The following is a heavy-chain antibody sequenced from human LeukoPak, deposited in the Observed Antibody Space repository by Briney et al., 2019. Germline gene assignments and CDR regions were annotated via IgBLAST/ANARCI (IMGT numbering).Heavy chain of an antibody. CDR2: IYYIGST. V-gene: IGHV4-59*01. J-gene: IGHJ5*02. CDR1: GGSISSYY. CDR3: ARTGYCTGGSCYGGWFDP. Sequence: PSETLSLTCTVSGGSISSYYWSWIRQPPGKGLEWIGYIYYIGSTKYNPSLKSRVTMSLDTSKNQFSLKLSSVTAADTAVYYCARTGYCTGGSCYGGWFDPWGQGTLVTVSS. D-gene: IGHD2-15*01.